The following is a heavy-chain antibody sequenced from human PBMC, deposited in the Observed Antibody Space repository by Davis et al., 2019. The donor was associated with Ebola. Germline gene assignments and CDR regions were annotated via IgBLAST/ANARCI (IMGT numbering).Heavy chain of an antibody. J-gene: IGHJ4*02. V-gene: IGHV1-69*13. Sequence: SVKVSCKASGYTFTSYGISWVRQAPGQGLEWMGGIIPIFGTANYAQKFQGRVTITADESTSTAYMELSSLRSEDTAVYYCASGKMATEYYFDYWGQGTLVTVSS. CDR3: ASGKMATEYYFDY. CDR1: GYTFTSYG. D-gene: IGHD5-24*01. CDR2: IIPIFGTA.